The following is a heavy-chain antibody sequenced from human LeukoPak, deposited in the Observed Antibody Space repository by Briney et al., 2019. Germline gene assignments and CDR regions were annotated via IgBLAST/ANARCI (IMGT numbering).Heavy chain of an antibody. CDR3: ARTALFGGRLTTPGLDY. Sequence: AGGSLSLSCAASGFTFSSYNMNWVRQAPGKGLEWVSSISTSGIYIYYADSLKGRFTISRDNAKNSLYLQMNSLRAEDTAVYYCARTALFGGRLTTPGLDYWGQGTLVTVSS. V-gene: IGHV3-21*01. CDR2: ISTSGIYI. D-gene: IGHD3-16*01. J-gene: IGHJ4*02. CDR1: GFTFSSYN.